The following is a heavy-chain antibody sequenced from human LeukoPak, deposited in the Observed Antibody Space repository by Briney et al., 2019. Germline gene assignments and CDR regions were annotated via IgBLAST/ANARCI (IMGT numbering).Heavy chain of an antibody. Sequence: QPGGSLRLSCTASGFIFSNYEMDWVRLAPGRGLEWLSYISARGNTVYYADSVKGRFTISRDNAKNSLYLQMNSLTAEDSAIYYCVRDGKTTEAPRYDLFDPWGQGTLVTVSS. CDR3: VRDGKTTEAPRYDLFDP. V-gene: IGHV3-48*03. D-gene: IGHD4-17*01. CDR2: ISARGNTV. CDR1: GFIFSNYE. J-gene: IGHJ5*02.